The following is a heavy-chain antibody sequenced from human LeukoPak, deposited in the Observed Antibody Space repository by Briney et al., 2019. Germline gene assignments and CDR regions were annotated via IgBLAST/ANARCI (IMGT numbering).Heavy chain of an antibody. V-gene: IGHV4-39*01. CDR3: ARLRGGVQLWGD. CDR2: INYSGTT. CDR1: SGSFSSRSYY. Sequence: KSSETLSLTCTVSSGSFSSRSYYCGWIRQPPGMGLEWIATINYSGTTYYNPSLKSRATASVDTSKNQFYLKLSSVTAADTAVYHCARLRGGVQLWGDWGQGTLVTVSS. J-gene: IGHJ4*02. D-gene: IGHD5-18*01.